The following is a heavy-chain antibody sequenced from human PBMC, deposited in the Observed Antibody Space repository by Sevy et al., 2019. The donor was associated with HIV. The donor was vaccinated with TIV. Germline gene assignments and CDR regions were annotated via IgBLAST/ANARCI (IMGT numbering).Heavy chain of an antibody. D-gene: IGHD3-22*01. CDR2: ISGSGGSGEKT. CDR3: ARKYHSSGYFDY. CDR1: GFTFSNYA. Sequence: RGSLRLSCAASGFTFSNYAMNWVRQAPGKGLEWVSGISGSGGSGEKTNYADSVKGRFTISRDDSKNSLYLQLNSLRTEDTAIYYCARKYHSSGYFDYWGQGTLVSVSS. V-gene: IGHV3-23*01. J-gene: IGHJ4*02.